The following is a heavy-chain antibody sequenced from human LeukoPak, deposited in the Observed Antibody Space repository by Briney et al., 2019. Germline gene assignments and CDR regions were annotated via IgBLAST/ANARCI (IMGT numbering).Heavy chain of an antibody. V-gene: IGHV1-2*04. Sequence: GASVKVSCKASGGTFSSYAISWVRQAPGQGLEWMGWINPNSGGTNYAQKFQGWVTMTRDTSISTAYMELSRLRSDDTAVYYCARSDIYDAFDIWGQGTMVTVSS. CDR1: GGTFSSYA. CDR2: INPNSGGT. CDR3: ARSDIYDAFDI. J-gene: IGHJ3*02. D-gene: IGHD3-9*01.